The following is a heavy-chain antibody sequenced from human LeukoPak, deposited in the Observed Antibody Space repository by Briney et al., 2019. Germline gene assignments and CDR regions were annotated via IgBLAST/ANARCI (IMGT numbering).Heavy chain of an antibody. CDR2: IYYSGST. CDR1: GGSISSYY. Sequence: SETLSLTCTVSGGSISSYYWSWIRQPPGKGLEWIGYIYYSGSTNYNPSLKSRVTISIDTSKNQFSLKLTSVTAADTAVYYCAREGGFYRPLDYSGQGTLVTVSS. CDR3: AREGGFYRPLDY. J-gene: IGHJ4*02. D-gene: IGHD3-3*01. V-gene: IGHV4-59*12.